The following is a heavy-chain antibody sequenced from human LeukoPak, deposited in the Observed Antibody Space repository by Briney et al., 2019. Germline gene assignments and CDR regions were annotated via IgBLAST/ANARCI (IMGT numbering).Heavy chain of an antibody. Sequence: GGSLRLSCAASGFSFSSNSMNWVRQAPGKGLEWVSSISGSGSGGSTYYADSVKGRFTISRDNSKNTLYLQMNSLRAEDTAVYYCAKSGYNRFDYWGQGTLVTVSS. CDR1: GFSFSSNS. CDR3: AKSGYNRFDY. CDR2: ISGSGSGGST. V-gene: IGHV3-23*01. D-gene: IGHD5-24*01. J-gene: IGHJ4*02.